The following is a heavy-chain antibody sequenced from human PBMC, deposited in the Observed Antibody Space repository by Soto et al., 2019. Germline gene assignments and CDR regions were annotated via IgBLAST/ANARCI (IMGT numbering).Heavy chain of an antibody. Sequence: PSETLSLTCTVSGGSISSGGYYWSWIRQHPGKGLEWIGYISYSGSTYYNPSLKSRVTISVDTSKNQFSLKLSSVTAADTAVYYCERDSNSGWFDPWGQGTLVTVSS. CDR1: GGSISSGGYY. J-gene: IGHJ5*02. D-gene: IGHD6-6*01. CDR3: ERDSNSGWFDP. CDR2: ISYSGST. V-gene: IGHV4-31*03.